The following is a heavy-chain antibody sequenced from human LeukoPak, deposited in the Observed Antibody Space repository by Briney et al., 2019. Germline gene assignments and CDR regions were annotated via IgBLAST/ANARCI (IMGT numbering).Heavy chain of an antibody. CDR3: ARARARDTAMVGLDY. CDR2: IYSGGST. J-gene: IGHJ4*02. D-gene: IGHD5-18*01. Sequence: PGGSLRLSCAASGFTVSSNYMSWVRQAPGKGLEWVSVIYSGGSTYYADSVKGRFTISRDNSKNTLYLQMNSLRAEDTAVYYCARARARDTAMVGLDYWGQGTLVTVSS. V-gene: IGHV3-66*01. CDR1: GFTVSSNY.